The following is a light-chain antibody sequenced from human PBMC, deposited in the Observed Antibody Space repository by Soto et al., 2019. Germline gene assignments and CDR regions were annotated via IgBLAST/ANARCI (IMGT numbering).Light chain of an antibody. V-gene: IGLV1-44*01. Sequence: QSVLTPPPSASGTPGQTVTISCSGSSSNIGLNDVHWYRQLSGTAPQILIYDTNQQATGVPDRFSGSRSGTSASLAIHGLQSEDEADYHCAAWDDSLNGPVFGGGTKVTVL. CDR2: DTN. CDR1: SSNIGLND. CDR3: AAWDDSLNGPV. J-gene: IGLJ2*01.